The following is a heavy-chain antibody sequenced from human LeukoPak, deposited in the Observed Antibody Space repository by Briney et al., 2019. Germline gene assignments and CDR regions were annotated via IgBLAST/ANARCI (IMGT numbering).Heavy chain of an antibody. D-gene: IGHD3-16*02. V-gene: IGHV3-11*01. CDR2: IISSGITI. Sequence: PGGSLRLSCAASGFTFSDYYMSWIRQAPGKGLEWGSYIISSGITIYYADSVKGRFTISRDNPKNSLYLQMNSLSAAETAVYYCARDKVKDYVWGSYRSPVDYWGQGTLVTVSS. CDR1: GFTFSDYY. CDR3: ARDKVKDYVWGSYRSPVDY. J-gene: IGHJ4*02.